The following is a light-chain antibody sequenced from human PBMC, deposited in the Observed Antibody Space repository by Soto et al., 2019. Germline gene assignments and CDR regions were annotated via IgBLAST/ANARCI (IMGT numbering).Light chain of an antibody. Sequence: DIVLTQSPATLSLSPGERATLSCRASQSVSSYLAWYQQKPGQAPRLLIYGASSRATGIPDRFSGSGSGTDFTLTISRLEPEDFAVYYCQQYGSSRRTFGQGTKVDIK. J-gene: IGKJ1*01. CDR1: QSVSSY. CDR3: QQYGSSRRT. CDR2: GAS. V-gene: IGKV3-20*01.